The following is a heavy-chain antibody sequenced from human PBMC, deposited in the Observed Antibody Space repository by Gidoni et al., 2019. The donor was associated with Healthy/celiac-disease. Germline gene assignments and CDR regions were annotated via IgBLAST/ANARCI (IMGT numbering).Heavy chain of an antibody. CDR1: GFTFSSYS. J-gene: IGHJ4*02. V-gene: IGHV3-48*01. D-gene: IGHD2-21*01. Sequence: EVQLVESGGGLVQPGGSLRLSCAASGFTFSSYSMNWVRQAPGKGLEWVSYISSSSSTIYYADSVKGRFTISRDNAKNSLYLQMNSLRAEDTAVYYCARAAVLWWSGEGDYWGQGTLVTVSS. CDR2: ISSSSSTI. CDR3: ARAAVLWWSGEGDY.